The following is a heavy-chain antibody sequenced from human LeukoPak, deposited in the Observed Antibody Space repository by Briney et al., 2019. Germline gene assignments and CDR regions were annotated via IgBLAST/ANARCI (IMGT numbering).Heavy chain of an antibody. CDR1: GFTFSSYW. V-gene: IGHV3-7*01. CDR3: AREYSSGWYNY. D-gene: IGHD6-19*01. CDR2: IKQDGSEK. Sequence: PGGSLRLSCAASGFTFSSYWMSWVRQAPGKGLEWVANIKQDGSEKYNVDSVKGRFTISRDNAKNSLYLQMNSLRAEDTAVYYCAREYSSGWYNYWGQGTLVTVSS. J-gene: IGHJ4*02.